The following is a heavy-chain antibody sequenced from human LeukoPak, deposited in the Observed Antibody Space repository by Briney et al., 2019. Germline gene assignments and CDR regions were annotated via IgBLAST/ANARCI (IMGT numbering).Heavy chain of an antibody. CDR2: IYYSGST. J-gene: IGHJ4*02. CDR1: GGSISSGGYY. V-gene: IGHV4-31*03. D-gene: IGHD3-22*01. Sequence: PSETLSLTCTVSGGSISSGGYYWSWIRQHPGKGLEWIGYIYYSGSTYYNPSLKSRVTISVDTSKNQFSLKLSSVTAADTALYYCARRVSSGYSDYWGQGTLVTVSS. CDR3: ARRVSSGYSDY.